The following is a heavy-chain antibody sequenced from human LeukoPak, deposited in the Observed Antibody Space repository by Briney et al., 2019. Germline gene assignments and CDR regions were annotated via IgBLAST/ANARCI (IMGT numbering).Heavy chain of an antibody. CDR1: GGSISSGDYY. CDR2: IYYSGRT. CDR3: AREVTGLLDAFDI. J-gene: IGHJ3*02. D-gene: IGHD2-21*02. V-gene: IGHV4-30-4*01. Sequence: SETLSLTCTVSGGSISSGDYYWSWIRPPPGKGPEWIGYIYYSGRTYYNPSLKSRVTISVDTSKNQFSLKLSSVTAADTAVYCGAREVTGLLDAFDIWGQGTMVAVSS.